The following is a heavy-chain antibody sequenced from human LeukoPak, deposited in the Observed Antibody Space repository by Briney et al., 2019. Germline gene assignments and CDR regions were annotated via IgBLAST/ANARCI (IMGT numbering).Heavy chain of an antibody. CDR3: STDYYDSSGFDY. D-gene: IGHD3-22*01. Sequence: GGSLRLSCAASGFTFSDHYMDWVRQAPGKGLEWVAIISYDGSRKYYADSVKGRFTISRDNSKNTLYLQMNSLRAEDTAVYYCSTDYYDSSGFDYWGQGTLVTVSS. J-gene: IGHJ4*02. V-gene: IGHV3-30-3*01. CDR1: GFTFSDHY. CDR2: ISYDGSRK.